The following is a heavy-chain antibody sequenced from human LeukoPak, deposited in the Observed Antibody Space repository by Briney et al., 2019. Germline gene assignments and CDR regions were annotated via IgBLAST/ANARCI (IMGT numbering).Heavy chain of an antibody. Sequence: PSETLSLTCTVSGYSISRGYSWGWIRQPPGKGLEWIGNIYHSGSTNYSPSLKSRVTISLDTSRNQFSLKLNSVTAADTAVYYCAKSNGYGLIDIWGQGTMVTVSS. D-gene: IGHD3-22*01. J-gene: IGHJ3*02. CDR3: AKSNGYGLIDI. CDR1: GYSISRGYS. V-gene: IGHV4-38-2*02. CDR2: IYHSGST.